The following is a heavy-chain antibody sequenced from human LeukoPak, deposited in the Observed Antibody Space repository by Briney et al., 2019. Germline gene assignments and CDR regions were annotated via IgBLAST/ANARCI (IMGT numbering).Heavy chain of an antibody. D-gene: IGHD6-13*01. V-gene: IGHV2-5*01. Sequence: SGPTLVKPTQTLTLTCTFSGFSLSTRGVGVGWIRQPPGKALEWLSLIYWNDDKRYTPSLKSRLTITKDTSKNQVVLTMTNMDPVDTATYYCARPYSSSWYDYWGQGTLVTVSS. CDR2: IYWNDDK. CDR3: ARPYSSSWYDY. CDR1: GFSLSTRGVG. J-gene: IGHJ4*02.